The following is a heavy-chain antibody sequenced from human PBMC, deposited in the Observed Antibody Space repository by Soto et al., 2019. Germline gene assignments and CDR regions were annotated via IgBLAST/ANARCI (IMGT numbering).Heavy chain of an antibody. J-gene: IGHJ4*02. D-gene: IGHD2-2*01. CDR2: IYYSGST. CDR1: GGSISSSSYY. Sequence: SETLSLTCTVSGGSISSSSYYWGWIRQPPGKGLEWIGSIYYSGSTYYNPSLKSRVTISVDTSKNQFSLKLSSVTAADTAVYYCARVSGYCISTSCYGWYYFDYWGQGTLVTGSS. CDR3: ARVSGYCISTSCYGWYYFDY. V-gene: IGHV4-39*01.